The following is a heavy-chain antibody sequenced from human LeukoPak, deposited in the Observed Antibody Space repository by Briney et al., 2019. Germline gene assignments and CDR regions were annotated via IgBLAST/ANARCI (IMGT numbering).Heavy chain of an antibody. CDR2: ITGSGDST. CDR1: GFTFSSYA. Sequence: GGSLRLSCAASGFTFSSYAMNWVRQAPGKGLEWVSAITGSGDSTYYADSVKGRFTISRDNSKNTLYLQMNSLRAEDTAVYYCAKGSSGSFYSHFDYWGQGTLVTVS. V-gene: IGHV3-23*01. J-gene: IGHJ4*02. D-gene: IGHD3-10*01. CDR3: AKGSSGSFYSHFDY.